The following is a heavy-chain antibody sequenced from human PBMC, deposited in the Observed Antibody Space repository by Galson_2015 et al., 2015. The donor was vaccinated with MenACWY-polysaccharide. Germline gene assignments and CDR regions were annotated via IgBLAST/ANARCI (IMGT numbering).Heavy chain of an antibody. V-gene: IGHV3-7*01. CDR2: IAPDGSEV. CDR1: GFSFGTSW. Sequence: SLRLSCAASGFSFGTSWMTWFRRAPGKGLEWVANIAPDGSEVFYVHSVKGRFTISRDNARNSLYLQMHSLRADDTAEYYCARVLTHWYCDLWGRGTLVTVSP. J-gene: IGHJ2*01. D-gene: IGHD4-23*01. CDR3: ARVLTHWYCDL.